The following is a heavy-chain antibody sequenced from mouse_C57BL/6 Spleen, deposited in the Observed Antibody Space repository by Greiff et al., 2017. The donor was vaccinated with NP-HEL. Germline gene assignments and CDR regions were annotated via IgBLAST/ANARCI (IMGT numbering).Heavy chain of an antibody. J-gene: IGHJ2*01. Sequence: QVQLQQPGAELVMPGASVKLSCKASGYTFTSYWMHWVKQRPGQGLEWIGEIDPSDSYTNYNQKFKGKSTLTVDKSSSTAYMQLSSLTSEDSAVYYGARWRYYASLYYFDYWGQGTTLTVSS. CDR2: IDPSDSYT. V-gene: IGHV1-69*01. D-gene: IGHD1-1*01. CDR1: GYTFTSYW. CDR3: ARWRYYASLYYFDY.